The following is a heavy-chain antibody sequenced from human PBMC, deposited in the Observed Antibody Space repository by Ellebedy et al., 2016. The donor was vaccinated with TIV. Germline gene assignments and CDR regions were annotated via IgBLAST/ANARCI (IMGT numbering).Heavy chain of an antibody. D-gene: IGHD6-19*01. CDR1: GFRFSDYY. J-gene: IGHJ4*02. Sequence: PGGSLRLSCAASGFRFSDYYMTWIRTAPGKGLEWISYISVDGGATYYSESVKGRFSIDRDNAEQSLYLHINNLRADDTDVYYCARFRYTSCWHLGHNGLDCWGQGTLVSVSS. V-gene: IGHV3-11*01. CDR2: ISVDGGAT. CDR3: ARFRYTSCWHLGHNGLDC.